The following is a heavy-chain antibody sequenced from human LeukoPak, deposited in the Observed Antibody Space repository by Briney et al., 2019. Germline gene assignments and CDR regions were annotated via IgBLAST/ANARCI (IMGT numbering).Heavy chain of an antibody. V-gene: IGHV3-9*01. Sequence: GRSLRLSCAASGFTFDDYAMHWVRQAPGKGLEWVSGISWNSGSIGYGDSVKGRFTISRDNAKNSLYLQMNSLRAEDTALYYCEKDTAMGWERIAVAGSFDYWAQGTLVTVSS. CDR2: ISWNSGSI. D-gene: IGHD6-19*01. J-gene: IGHJ4*02. CDR1: GFTFDDYA. CDR3: EKDTAMGWERIAVAGSFDY.